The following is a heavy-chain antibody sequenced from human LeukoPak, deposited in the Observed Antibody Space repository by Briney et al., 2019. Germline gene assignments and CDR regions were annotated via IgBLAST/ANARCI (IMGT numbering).Heavy chain of an antibody. J-gene: IGHJ3*02. Sequence: GGSLRLSCAASGFTFSSYGMHWVRQAPGKGLEWVAFLWYDGSNKYYAESVKGRFTISRDNSKNTLYLQMKIVSAEDTAVYYCSKEYTFLTAYFAFDIWGQGTMVTVSS. CDR3: SKEYTFLTAYFAFDI. D-gene: IGHD3-9*01. V-gene: IGHV3-30*02. CDR2: LWYDGSNK. CDR1: GFTFSSYG.